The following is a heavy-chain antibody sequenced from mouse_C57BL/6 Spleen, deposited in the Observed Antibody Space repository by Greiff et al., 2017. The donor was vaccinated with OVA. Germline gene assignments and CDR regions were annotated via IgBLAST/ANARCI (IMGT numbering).Heavy chain of an antibody. CDR1: GYTFTGYW. CDR2: ILPGSGST. J-gene: IGHJ4*01. D-gene: IGHD1-1*01. V-gene: IGHV1-9*01. Sequence: QVQLQQSGAELMKPGASVKLSCKATGYTFTGYWIEWVKQRPGHGLEWIGEILPGSGSTNYNEKFKGKATFTADTSSNTAYMQLSSLTTEDSAIYYCARRGDYYGSSYGGGAMDYWGQGTSVTVSS. CDR3: ARRGDYYGSSYGGGAMDY.